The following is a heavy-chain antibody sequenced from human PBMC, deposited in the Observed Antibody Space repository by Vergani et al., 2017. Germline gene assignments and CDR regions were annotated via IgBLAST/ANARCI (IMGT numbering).Heavy chain of an antibody. Sequence: EVQLVESGGGLVQPGRSLRLSCAASGFTFDDYAMHWARQAPGKGLEWVSGINWNSDSIAYADSVKGRFTISRDNAKNSLYLQMNSLRADDSAVYYCTKAGQYDSDNFHDSWGQGALVTVAS. CDR1: GFTFDDYA. CDR2: INWNSDSI. V-gene: IGHV3-9*01. J-gene: IGHJ1*01. CDR3: TKAGQYDSDNFHDS. D-gene: IGHD3-22*01.